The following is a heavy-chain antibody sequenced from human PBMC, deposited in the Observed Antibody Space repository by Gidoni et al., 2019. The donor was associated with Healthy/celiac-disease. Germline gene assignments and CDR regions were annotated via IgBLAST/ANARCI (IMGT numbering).Heavy chain of an antibody. J-gene: IGHJ6*02. CDR3: SRGKRGMDV. CDR2: ISISSSYI. CDR1: GFTFSSYS. V-gene: IGHV3-21*01. Sequence: SCAASGFTFSSYSMNWVRQATGKGLEWVASISISSSYIYYADSVKGRFTISRENAKNSLYLQMNSRRAEDTAVYYCSRGKRGMDVWGQGTTVTVSS.